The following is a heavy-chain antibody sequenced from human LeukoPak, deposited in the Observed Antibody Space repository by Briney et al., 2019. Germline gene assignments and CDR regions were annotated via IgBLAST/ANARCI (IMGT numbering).Heavy chain of an antibody. D-gene: IGHD6-25*01. Sequence: QPGGSLRLSCAASGFTFSSYAMSWVRRAPGEGLEWVSGISAGGDTTYTADSVRGRFTISRDNSNNTLYLQMNTLTAEDTAVYYCAAISYSGTWPVGYWGQGILVTVTA. J-gene: IGHJ4*02. CDR1: GFTFSSYA. CDR3: AAISYSGTWPVGY. V-gene: IGHV3-23*01. CDR2: ISAGGDTT.